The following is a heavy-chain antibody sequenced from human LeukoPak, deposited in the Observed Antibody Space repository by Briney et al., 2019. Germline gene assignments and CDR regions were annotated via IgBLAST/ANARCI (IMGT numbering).Heavy chain of an antibody. CDR2: ISSSSSTI. CDR3: AKADCSSTSCYFLDY. V-gene: IGHV3-48*04. Sequence: GVLRLSCAASGFTFSSYSMNWVREAPGKGLEWVSYISSSSSTIYYADSVKGRFTISRDNSKNALYLHMNSLRAEDTAVYYCAKADCSSTSCYFLDYWGQGTLVTVSS. J-gene: IGHJ4*02. CDR1: GFTFSSYS. D-gene: IGHD2-2*01.